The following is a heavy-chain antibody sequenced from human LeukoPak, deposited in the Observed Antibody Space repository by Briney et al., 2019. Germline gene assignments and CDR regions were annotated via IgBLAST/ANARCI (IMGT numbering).Heavy chain of an antibody. D-gene: IGHD1-26*01. J-gene: IGHJ3*02. Sequence: SETLSLTCTVSGGSISSSSYYWGWIRQPPGKGLEWIGSIYYSGSTYYNPSLKSRATISVDTSKNQFSLKLSSVTAADTAVYYCAKDLGIVGATRGAFDIWGQGTMVTVSS. V-gene: IGHV4-39*07. CDR1: GGSISSSSYY. CDR3: AKDLGIVGATRGAFDI. CDR2: IYYSGST.